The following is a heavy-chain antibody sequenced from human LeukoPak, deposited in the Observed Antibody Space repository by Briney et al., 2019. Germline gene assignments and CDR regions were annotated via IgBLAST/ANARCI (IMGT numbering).Heavy chain of an antibody. CDR1: GFTFSSYW. D-gene: IGHD1-14*01. V-gene: IGHV3-15*01. Sequence: GGPLRLSCAASGFTFSSYWMTWVRQAPGKGLEWVGRIKSKTDGGTTDYAAPVKGRFTISRDDSKNTLYLQMNSLKTEDTAMYYCTTARNPDYYYYYYMDVWGKGTTVTVSS. CDR2: IKSKTDGGTT. J-gene: IGHJ6*03. CDR3: TTARNPDYYYYYYMDV.